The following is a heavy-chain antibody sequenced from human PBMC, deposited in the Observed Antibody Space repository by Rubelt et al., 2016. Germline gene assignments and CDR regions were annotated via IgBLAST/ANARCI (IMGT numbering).Heavy chain of an antibody. Sequence: QVQLVQSGAEVKKPGASVKVSCKASGYTFTSYAMHWVRQAPGQRLEWMGWINAGNGNTKYSQKFQGRVTITRDTSGSTAYRELSSLRSEDTAVYYCARDIYSGSYYGYGGQGTLVTVSS. J-gene: IGHJ4*02. V-gene: IGHV1-3*01. CDR3: ARDIYSGSYYGY. CDR1: GYTFTSYA. D-gene: IGHD1-26*01. CDR2: INAGNGNT.